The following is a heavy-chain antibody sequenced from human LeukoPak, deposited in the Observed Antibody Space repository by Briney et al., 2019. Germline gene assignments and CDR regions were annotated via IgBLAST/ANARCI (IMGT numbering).Heavy chain of an antibody. CDR3: ASLGEQWLVQYLHY. V-gene: IGHV3-21*04. Sequence: GSLRLSCAASGFTFSSYNMNWVRQAPGKGLEWVSSISSGSSYIYYADSVKGRFTISRDNAKNSLYLQMNSLRAEDTAVYYCASLGEQWLVQYLHYWGQGTLVTVSS. CDR1: GFTFSSYN. J-gene: IGHJ4*02. D-gene: IGHD6-19*01. CDR2: ISSGSSYI.